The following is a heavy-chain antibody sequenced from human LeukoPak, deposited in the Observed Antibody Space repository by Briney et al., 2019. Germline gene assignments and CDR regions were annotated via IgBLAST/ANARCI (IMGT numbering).Heavy chain of an antibody. CDR2: INHSGST. CDR1: GFTFSSYE. CDR3: ARRQIFGVVRDMDV. Sequence: GSLRLSCAASGFTFSSYEMNWVRQAPGKGLEWIGEINHSGSTNYNPSLKSRVTISVDTSKNQFSLKLSSVTAADTAVYYCARRQIFGVVRDMDVWGKGTTVTVSS. D-gene: IGHD3-3*01. J-gene: IGHJ6*03. V-gene: IGHV4-34*01.